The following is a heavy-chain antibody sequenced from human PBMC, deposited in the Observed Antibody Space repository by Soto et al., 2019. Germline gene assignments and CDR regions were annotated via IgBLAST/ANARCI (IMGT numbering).Heavy chain of an antibody. D-gene: IGHD2-2*01. CDR3: ATAVPFDY. CDR1: GFTFSSYS. CDR2: INSDGSST. J-gene: IGHJ4*02. Sequence: GGSLRLSCAASGFTFSSYSMNWVRQAPGKGLEWVSRINSDGSSTYYADSVKGRFTISRDNAKNTLYLQMNSLRAEDTAVYYCATAVPFDYWGQGTLVTVSS. V-gene: IGHV3-74*01.